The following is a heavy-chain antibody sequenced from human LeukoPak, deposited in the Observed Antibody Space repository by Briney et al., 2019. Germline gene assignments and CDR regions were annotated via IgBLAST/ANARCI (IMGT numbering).Heavy chain of an antibody. D-gene: IGHD3-9*01. V-gene: IGHV3-23*01. CDR1: GFTFTKYA. Sequence: GGSLRLSCAASGFTFTKYAMTWVRQAPGEGLEWVSTISGTGAFTFYADSVKGRFTISRDNSKNTLYLQMNRLRADDTAMYYCAKDPYYDIFTTGWFDPWGQGTLVTVSS. CDR3: AKDPYYDIFTTGWFDP. J-gene: IGHJ5*02. CDR2: ISGTGAFT.